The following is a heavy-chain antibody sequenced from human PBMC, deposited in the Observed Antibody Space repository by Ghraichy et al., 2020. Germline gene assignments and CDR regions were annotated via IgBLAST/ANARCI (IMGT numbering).Heavy chain of an antibody. CDR3: AGSYYYVGPIDY. J-gene: IGHJ4*02. CDR2: ISGSAGST. V-gene: IGHV3-23*01. Sequence: GGSLRLSCAASGLPFSTYTMSWVRQAPGKGPEWVSVISGSAGSTYYADSVKGRFTISRDNSKNTLYLQMNSLRAEDTAVYYCAGSYYYVGPIDYWGQGTLVTVSS. D-gene: IGHD3-22*01. CDR1: GLPFSTYT.